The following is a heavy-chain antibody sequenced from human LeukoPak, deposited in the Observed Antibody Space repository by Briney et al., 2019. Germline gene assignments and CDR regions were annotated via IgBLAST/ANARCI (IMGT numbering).Heavy chain of an antibody. CDR1: GGSFSGYY. D-gene: IGHD6-13*01. J-gene: IGHJ5*02. V-gene: IGHV4-34*01. CDR3: ARGIPDSSSWAPGFDP. Sequence: SETLSLTCAVYGGSFSGYYWSWIRQPPGKGLEWIGEINHSGSTNYNPSLKSRVTISVDTSKNHISLKLSSVTAADTAVYYCARGIPDSSSWAPGFDPWGQGTLVTVSS. CDR2: INHSGST.